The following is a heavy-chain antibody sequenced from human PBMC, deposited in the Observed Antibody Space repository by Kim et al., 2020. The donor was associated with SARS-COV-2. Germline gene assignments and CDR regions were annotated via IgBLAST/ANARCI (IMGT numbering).Heavy chain of an antibody. CDR3: ATSYYYDSSGFDYYYYGMDV. CDR2: IYSGGST. V-gene: IGHV3-53*04. J-gene: IGHJ6*02. Sequence: GGSLRLSCAASGFTVSSNYMSWVRQAPGKGLEWVSVIYSGGSTYYADSVKGRFTISRHNSKNTLYLQMNSLRAEDTAVYYCATSYYYDSSGFDYYYYGMDVWGQGTTVTVSS. CDR1: GFTVSSNY. D-gene: IGHD3-22*01.